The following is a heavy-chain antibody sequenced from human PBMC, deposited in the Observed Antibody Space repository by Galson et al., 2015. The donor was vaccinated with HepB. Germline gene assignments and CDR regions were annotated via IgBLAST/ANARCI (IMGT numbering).Heavy chain of an antibody. J-gene: IGHJ4*02. D-gene: IGHD3-16*01. CDR2: ISSSGSTI. CDR3: ARGPPYDYVPPVEDFDY. CDR1: GFTFSSYE. Sequence: SLRLSCAASGFTFSSYEMNWVRQAPGKGLEWVSYISSSGSTIYYADSVKGRFTISRDNAKNSLYLQMNSLRAEDTAVYYCARGPPYDYVPPVEDFDYWGQGTLVTVSS. V-gene: IGHV3-48*03.